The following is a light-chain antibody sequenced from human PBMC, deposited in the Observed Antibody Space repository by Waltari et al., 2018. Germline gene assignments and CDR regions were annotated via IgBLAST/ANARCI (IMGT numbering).Light chain of an antibody. CDR2: WAS. CDR1: QSLLYSSNNKNY. CDR3: QQYYGTPPT. Sequence: DIVMTQSPGFLTVSLGERATINCKSSQSLLYSSNNKNYLAGYQQKLGQPPNLLIYWASTRKSGVPDRFSGSGSGTDFTLTISSLQAEDVAVYYCQQYYGTPPTFGQGTKVDIK. V-gene: IGKV4-1*01. J-gene: IGKJ1*01.